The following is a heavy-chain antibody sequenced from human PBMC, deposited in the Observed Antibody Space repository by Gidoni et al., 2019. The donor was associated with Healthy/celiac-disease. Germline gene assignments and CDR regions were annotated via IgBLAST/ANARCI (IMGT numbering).Heavy chain of an antibody. J-gene: IGHJ4*02. CDR2: ISAYNGNT. V-gene: IGHV1-18*04. D-gene: IGHD3-10*01. CDR3: ARESVTMVRGVIIPHDY. CDR1: GYTFTSYG. Sequence: QVQLVQSGAEVKKPGASVKVSCKASGYTFTSYGISWVRQAPGQGLEWMGWISAYNGNTNYAQKLQGRVTMTTDTSTSTAYMELRSLGSDDTAVYYCARESVTMVRGVIIPHDYWGQGTLVTVSS.